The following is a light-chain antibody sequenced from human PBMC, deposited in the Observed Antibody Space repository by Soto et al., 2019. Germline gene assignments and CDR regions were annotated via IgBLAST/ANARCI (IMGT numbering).Light chain of an antibody. Sequence: QSVLTQPPSASGSPGQSVAISCTGTSSDVGGYNYVSWYQQHPGKAPKLLIYTNNQRPSGVPDRFSGSQSGTSASLAISGLQSEDEADYYCASWDDSLNGVVFGGGTKVTVL. V-gene: IGLV2-8*01. CDR3: ASWDDSLNGVV. CDR2: TNN. J-gene: IGLJ2*01. CDR1: SSDVGGYNY.